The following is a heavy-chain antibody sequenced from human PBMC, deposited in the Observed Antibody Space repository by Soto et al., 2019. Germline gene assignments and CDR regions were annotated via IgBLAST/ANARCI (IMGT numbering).Heavy chain of an antibody. J-gene: IGHJ3*01. D-gene: IGHD1-7*01. CDR2: VVPSRGSA. V-gene: IGHV1-46*01. Sequence: QAQLLQSGAEVKKPGASVKVSCKASGYTFINYFIHWVRQAPGQRLEWIGIVVPSRGSADYAQKFQGRVTMTNDVSTRTVFMDLSSLRSEDTAVYYCARPLIGNTVDLWGQGTTVIVSS. CDR3: ARPLIGNTVDL. CDR1: GYTFINYF.